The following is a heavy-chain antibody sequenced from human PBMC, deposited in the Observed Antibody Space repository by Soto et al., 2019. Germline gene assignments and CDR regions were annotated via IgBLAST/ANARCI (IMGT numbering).Heavy chain of an antibody. CDR3: ARAFSRVNPLDS. Sequence: EVQLVESGGDSVQPGGSLRLSCAASGFTFSSYAMNWLRQAPGKGLSWVSYISSPSTSTHSAASVKGRIITSRDNAHYQLYRQMNSLRAEDTAVYDCARAFSRVNPLDSWGQGTLVTVSS. D-gene: IGHD3-3*01. CDR1: GFTFSSYA. J-gene: IGHJ5*02. CDR2: ISSPSTST. V-gene: IGHV3-48*01.